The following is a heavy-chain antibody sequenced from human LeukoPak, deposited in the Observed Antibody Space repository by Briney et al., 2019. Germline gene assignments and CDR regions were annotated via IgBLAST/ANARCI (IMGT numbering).Heavy chain of an antibody. Sequence: PSETLSLTCTVSGGSISSSNYYWGWIRQPPGKGLEWIGTIYYSGSTYYTPSLKSRVTISVDTSKNQFSLKLSSVTAADTAVYYCARGDILTGYYGNWYFDLWGRGTLVTVSS. CDR2: IYYSGST. J-gene: IGHJ2*01. CDR3: ARGDILTGYYGNWYFDL. V-gene: IGHV4-39*01. D-gene: IGHD3-9*01. CDR1: GGSISSSNYY.